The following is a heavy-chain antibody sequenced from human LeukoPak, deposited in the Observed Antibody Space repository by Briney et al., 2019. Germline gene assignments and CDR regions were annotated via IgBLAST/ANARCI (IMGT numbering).Heavy chain of an antibody. CDR3: ARDGSSYGHLY. CDR2: INPSDGST. J-gene: IGHJ4*02. D-gene: IGHD5-18*01. V-gene: IGHV1-46*01. Sequence: ASVKVSCKASGYTFTNYFIHWVRQAPGQGLEWMGLINPSDGSTSYAQNFQGGITMTRDMSTSTVYMELSSLRSEDTAVYYCARDGSSYGHLYWGQGTLVTVSS. CDR1: GYTFTNYF.